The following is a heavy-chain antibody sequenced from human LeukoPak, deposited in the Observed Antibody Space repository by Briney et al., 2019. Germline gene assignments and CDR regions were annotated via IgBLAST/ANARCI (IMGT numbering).Heavy chain of an antibody. Sequence: SETLSLTCTVSGGSISSYYWSWIRQPPGKGLEWIGSIYYSGSTYYNPSLKSRVTISVDTSKNQFSLKLSSVTAADTAVYYCARRRFGEFDYWGQGTLVTVSS. D-gene: IGHD3-10*01. V-gene: IGHV4-59*05. J-gene: IGHJ4*02. CDR3: ARRRFGEFDY. CDR2: IYYSGST. CDR1: GGSISSYY.